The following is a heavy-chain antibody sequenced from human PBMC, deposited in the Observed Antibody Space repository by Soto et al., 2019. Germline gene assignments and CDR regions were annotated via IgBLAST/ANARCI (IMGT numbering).Heavy chain of an antibody. V-gene: IGHV5-10-1*01. J-gene: IGHJ4*02. Sequence: PGESLKISCKGSGYSFAGYWITWVRQKPGKGLGWMGRIDPSDSRTYYSPSFRGHVTISVTKAITTVFLQWSSLRASDTALYYCARQIYDSDTGPNCQYYFDSWGQGTPVTVSS. D-gene: IGHD3-22*01. CDR2: IDPSDSRT. CDR3: ARQIYDSDTGPNCQYYFDS. CDR1: GYSFAGYW.